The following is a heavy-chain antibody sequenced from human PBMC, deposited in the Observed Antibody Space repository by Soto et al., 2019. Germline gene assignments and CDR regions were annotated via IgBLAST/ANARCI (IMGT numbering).Heavy chain of an antibody. Sequence: ASVKVSCKASGYTFTGYYMHWVRQAPGQGLEWMGWINPNSGGTNYAQKFQGRVTMTRDTSISTAYMELSRLRSDDTAVYYCARALPPFTAPFDYWGQGTLVTVSS. J-gene: IGHJ4*02. CDR3: ARALPPFTAPFDY. D-gene: IGHD5-18*01. CDR1: GYTFTGYY. V-gene: IGHV1-2*02. CDR2: INPNSGGT.